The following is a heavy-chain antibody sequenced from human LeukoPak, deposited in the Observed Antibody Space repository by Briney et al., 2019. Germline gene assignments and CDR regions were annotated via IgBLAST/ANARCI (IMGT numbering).Heavy chain of an antibody. Sequence: GGSLRLSCAASGFTFSSYWMSWVRQAPGTGLEWVANIKQDGSEKYYEDSVKGRFTISRDNAKSSLFLQMNSLRAEDTAVYYCARDYYASGSYYSGPVDYWGQGTLVTVSS. CDR2: IKQDGSEK. D-gene: IGHD3-10*01. CDR1: GFTFSSYW. J-gene: IGHJ4*02. V-gene: IGHV3-7*01. CDR3: ARDYYASGSYYSGPVDY.